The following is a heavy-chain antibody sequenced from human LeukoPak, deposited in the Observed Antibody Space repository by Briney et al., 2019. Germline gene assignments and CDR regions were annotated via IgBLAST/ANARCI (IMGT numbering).Heavy chain of an antibody. D-gene: IGHD4-23*01. CDR2: IKQDGSEK. CDR3: AREWYDYGGNSGDACGY. CDR1: GFTFSSYW. Sequence: GGSLRLSCAASGFTFSSYWMSWVRQAPGKGLEWVANIKQDGSEKYYVDSVKGRFTISRDNAKNSLYLQMSSLRAEDTAVYYCAREWYDYGGNSGDACGYWGQGTLVTVSS. J-gene: IGHJ4*02. V-gene: IGHV3-7*01.